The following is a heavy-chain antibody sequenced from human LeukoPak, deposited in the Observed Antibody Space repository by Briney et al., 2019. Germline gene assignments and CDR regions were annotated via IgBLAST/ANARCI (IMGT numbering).Heavy chain of an antibody. J-gene: IGHJ4*02. CDR1: GGSISSGDYY. Sequence: SETLSLTCTVSGGSISSGDYYWSWIRQPPGKGLEWIGYIYYSGSTYYNPPLKSRVTISVDTSKNQFSLKLSSVSAADTAVYYCARVLIAAAGTHLDYWGQGTLVTVSS. V-gene: IGHV4-30-4*08. CDR2: IYYSGST. D-gene: IGHD6-13*01. CDR3: ARVLIAAAGTHLDY.